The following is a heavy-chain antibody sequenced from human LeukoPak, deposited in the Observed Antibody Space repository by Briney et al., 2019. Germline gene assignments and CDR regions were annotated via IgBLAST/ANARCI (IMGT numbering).Heavy chain of an antibody. CDR2: IYYSGST. J-gene: IGHJ6*02. CDR3: ARRKNVVVTARLYYYYYGMDV. Sequence: SETLSLTCTVSGGSISSGGYYWSWIRQHPGKGLEWIGYIYYSGSTYYNPSLKSRVTISVDTSKNQFSLKLSSVTAADTAVYYCARRKNVVVTARLYYYYYGMDVWGQGTTVTVSS. V-gene: IGHV4-31*03. D-gene: IGHD2-21*02. CDR1: GGSISSGGYY.